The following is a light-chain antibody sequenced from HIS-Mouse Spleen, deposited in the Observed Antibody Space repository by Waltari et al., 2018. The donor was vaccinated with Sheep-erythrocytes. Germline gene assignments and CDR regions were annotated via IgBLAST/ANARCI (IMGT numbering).Light chain of an antibody. CDR2: DVS. Sequence: QSALTQPRSVSGSPGQSVPIPCTGTSSDVGGYNHVPWYQQHPGKAPKLMIYDVSKRPSGVPDRFSGSKSGNTASLTISGLQAEDEADYYCCSYAGSYNHVFATGTKVTVL. CDR1: SSDVGGYNH. V-gene: IGLV2-11*01. CDR3: CSYAGSYNHV. J-gene: IGLJ1*01.